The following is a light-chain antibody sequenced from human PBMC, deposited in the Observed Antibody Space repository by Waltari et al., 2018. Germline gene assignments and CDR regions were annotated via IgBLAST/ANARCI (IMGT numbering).Light chain of an antibody. CDR1: RSDVGGYNY. CDR2: DVS. CDR3: SSYTSSSTWV. J-gene: IGLJ3*02. Sequence: QSALTQPASVSGSPGQPITIPCTGTRSDVGGYNYVSWYQQHPGKAPKLMIYDVSNRPSGVSNRFSGSKSDNTASLTISGLQAEDEADYYCSSYTSSSTWVFGGGTKLTVL. V-gene: IGLV2-14*03.